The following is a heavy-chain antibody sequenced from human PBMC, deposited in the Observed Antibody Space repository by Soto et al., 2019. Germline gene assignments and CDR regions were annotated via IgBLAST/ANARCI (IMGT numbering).Heavy chain of an antibody. J-gene: IGHJ4*02. D-gene: IGHD2-21*02. V-gene: IGHV3-30-3*01. CDR1: GFTFSSYA. CDR3: ASGDGSSSYLLDY. CDR2: ISYDGSNK. Sequence: QVQLVESGGGVVQPGRSLRLSCAASGFTFSSYAMHWVRQAPGKGLEWLAVISYDGSNKYYADYVKGRFTISRDNSKNTLYLQMHRLRAEDTAVYYCASGDGSSSYLLDYWGQGTLVTVSS.